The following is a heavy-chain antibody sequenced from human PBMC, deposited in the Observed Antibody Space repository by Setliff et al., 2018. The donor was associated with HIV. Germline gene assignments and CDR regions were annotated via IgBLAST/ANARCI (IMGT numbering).Heavy chain of an antibody. D-gene: IGHD6-19*01. CDR1: GYTLSELS. CDR3: ARDWVAGTSGYYYYYMDV. V-gene: IGHV1-2*06. Sequence: ASVKVSCKVSGYTLSELSVHWVRQAPGKGLEWMGRINPNSGGTNYAQKFQGRVTMTRDTSISTAYMELSRLRSDDTAVYYCARDWVAGTSGYYYYYMDVWGKGTTVTVSS. J-gene: IGHJ6*03. CDR2: INPNSGGT.